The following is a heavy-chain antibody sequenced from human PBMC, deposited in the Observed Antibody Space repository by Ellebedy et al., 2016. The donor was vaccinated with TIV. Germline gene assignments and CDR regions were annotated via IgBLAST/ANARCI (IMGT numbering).Heavy chain of an antibody. V-gene: IGHV3-7*03. J-gene: IGHJ6*04. CDR3: VRDGAYGDYSPGYYGMDV. CDR2: INQDGSRI. D-gene: IGHD3-22*01. CDR1: RFSFRSYW. Sequence: GGSLRLSCAASRFSFRSYWMSWVRQAPGKGLEWVANINQDGSRIYYVDSVKGRFTISRDNAKNSVYLRMNTLRVEDTAVYHCVRDGAYGDYSPGYYGMDVWGKGTTVTVSS.